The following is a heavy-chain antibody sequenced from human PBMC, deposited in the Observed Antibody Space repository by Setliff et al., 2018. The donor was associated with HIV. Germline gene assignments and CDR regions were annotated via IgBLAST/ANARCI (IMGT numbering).Heavy chain of an antibody. CDR1: GGSISSGGYY. V-gene: IGHV4-31*03. Sequence: PSETLSLTCTVSGGSISSGGYYWSWIRQHPGKGLEWIGYIHYSGSTYFNPSLKSRVTISLDTSKNQFSLKVSSMTAADTAVYYCAGFSYNFWVYRFDHWGQGALVTVSS. CDR3: AGFSYNFWVYRFDH. D-gene: IGHD3-3*01. J-gene: IGHJ4*02. CDR2: IHYSGST.